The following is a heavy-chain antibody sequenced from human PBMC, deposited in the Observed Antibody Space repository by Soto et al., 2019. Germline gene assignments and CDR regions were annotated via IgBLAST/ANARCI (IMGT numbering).Heavy chain of an antibody. J-gene: IGHJ4*02. Sequence: EVQLVESGGGLVKPGGSLRLSCAASGFTFSNAWMNWVRQAPGKGLEWVGRIKSKTDGGTTDYAAPVKGRFTISRGDSKNTLYLQMNSLKTEDTAVYYCTTALGPYDFWSGYYLRVDYWGQGTLVTVSS. CDR1: GFTFSNAW. V-gene: IGHV3-15*07. D-gene: IGHD3-3*01. CDR2: IKSKTDGGTT. CDR3: TTALGPYDFWSGYYLRVDY.